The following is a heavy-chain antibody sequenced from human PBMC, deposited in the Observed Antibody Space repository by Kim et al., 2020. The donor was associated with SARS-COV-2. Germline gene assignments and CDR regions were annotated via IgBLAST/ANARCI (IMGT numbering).Heavy chain of an antibody. CDR3: ARTGEPYCSGGSCYSGWYFDY. V-gene: IGHV3-30*04. D-gene: IGHD2-15*01. CDR2: ISYDGSNK. J-gene: IGHJ4*02. Sequence: GGSLRLSCAASGFTFSSYAMHWVRQAPGKGLEWVAVISYDGSNKYYVDSVKGRFTISRDNSKNTLYLQMNSLRAEDTAVYYCARTGEPYCSGGSCYSGWYFDYWGQGTLVIVSS. CDR1: GFTFSSYA.